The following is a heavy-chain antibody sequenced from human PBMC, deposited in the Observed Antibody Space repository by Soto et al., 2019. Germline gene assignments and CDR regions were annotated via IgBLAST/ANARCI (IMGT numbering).Heavy chain of an antibody. CDR1: GYTFTSYD. CDR3: ARLDHYYGSGSYYNGNDY. J-gene: IGHJ4*02. V-gene: IGHV1-8*01. Sequence: QVPLVQSGAEVKKPGASVKVSCKASGYTFTSYDINWVRQATGQGLEWMGWMNPNSGNTGYAQKFQGRVTMTRNTSISTAYMELSSLRSEDTAVYYCARLDHYYGSGSYYNGNDYWGQGTLVTVSS. D-gene: IGHD3-10*01. CDR2: MNPNSGNT.